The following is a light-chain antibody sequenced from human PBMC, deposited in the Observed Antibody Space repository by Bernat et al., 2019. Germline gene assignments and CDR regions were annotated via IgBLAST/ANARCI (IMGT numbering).Light chain of an antibody. CDR1: SNNVGNQG. CDR2: RDN. CDR3: SAWDSSLSAWV. V-gene: IGLV10-54*01. J-gene: IGLJ3*02. Sequence: QAGLTQPPSVSKDLRQTATLTCTGNSNNVGNQGAAWLQQHQCHPPKLLSYRDNNRPSGISERLSASRSGNTASLTITGLQPDDEADYYCSAWDSSLSAWVFGGGTKLTVL.